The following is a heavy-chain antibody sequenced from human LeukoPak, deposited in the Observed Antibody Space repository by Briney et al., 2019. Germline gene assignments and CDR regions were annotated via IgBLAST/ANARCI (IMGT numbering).Heavy chain of an antibody. CDR2: INHSGST. D-gene: IGHD3-22*01. V-gene: IGHV4-34*01. CDR1: GGSFSGYY. CDR3: ARGCCYYDSSGYYVDY. Sequence: SETLSLTCAVYGGSFSGYYWSWIRQPPGKGLEWIGEINHSGSTNYNPSLKSRVTISVDTSKNQFSLKLSSVTAADTAVYYCARGCCYYDSSGYYVDYWGQGTLVTVSS. J-gene: IGHJ4*02.